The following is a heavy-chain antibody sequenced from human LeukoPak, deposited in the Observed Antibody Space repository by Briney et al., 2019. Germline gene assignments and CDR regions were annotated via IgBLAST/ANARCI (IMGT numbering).Heavy chain of an antibody. D-gene: IGHD2-15*01. Sequence: PSETLSLTCTVSGGSISSSSYYWGWIRQPPGKGLEWIGSIYYSGSTYYNPSLKSRVTISVDTSKNQFSLKLSSVTAADTAVYYCARHIGSSATRFFDPPTDQDGSSGKAWFDPWGQGTLVTVSS. J-gene: IGHJ5*02. CDR1: GGSISSSSYY. CDR3: ARHIGSSATRFFDPPTDQDGSSGKAWFDP. V-gene: IGHV4-39*01. CDR2: IYYSGST.